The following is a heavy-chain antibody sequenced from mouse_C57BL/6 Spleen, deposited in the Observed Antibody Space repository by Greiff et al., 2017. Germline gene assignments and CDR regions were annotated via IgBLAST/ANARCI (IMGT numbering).Heavy chain of an antibody. Sequence: EVQLVESEGGLVQPGSSMKLSCTASGFTFSDYYMAWVRQVPEKGLEWVANINYDGSSTYYLDSLKSRFIISRDNAKNILYLQMSSLKSEDTATYYCARACGSSYVWFAYWGQGTLVTVSA. CDR3: ARACGSSYVWFAY. V-gene: IGHV5-16*01. CDR2: INYDGSST. D-gene: IGHD1-1*01. CDR1: GFTFSDYY. J-gene: IGHJ3*01.